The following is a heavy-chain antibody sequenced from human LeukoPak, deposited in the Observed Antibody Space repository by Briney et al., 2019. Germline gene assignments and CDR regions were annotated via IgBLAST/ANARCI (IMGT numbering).Heavy chain of an antibody. CDR3: ARDRLSRQWLTPDYFDY. Sequence: QPGGSLRVSCAASGFTFSSYEMNWVRQAPGKGLEWVSYISSSGSTIYYADSVKGRFIISRDNAKNSLYLQMNSLRAEDTAVYYCARDRLSRQWLTPDYFDYWGQGTLVTVSS. J-gene: IGHJ4*02. CDR1: GFTFSSYE. D-gene: IGHD6-19*01. CDR2: ISSSGSTI. V-gene: IGHV3-48*03.